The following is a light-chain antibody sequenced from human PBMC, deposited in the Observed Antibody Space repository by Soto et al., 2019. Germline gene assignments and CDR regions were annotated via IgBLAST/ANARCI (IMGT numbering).Light chain of an antibody. CDR2: SDN. V-gene: IGLV1-44*01. CDR3: ATWDDRRGVV. CDR1: SSNIGSST. J-gene: IGLJ2*01. Sequence: QPVLTQPPSASGTPGQRVTISCSGSSSNIGSSTVNWYQQLPGTAPKLLIYSDNQRPSGVPDRFSGSKSGTSASLVISGLQSEDEADYSCATWDDRRGVVFGGGTKLTV.